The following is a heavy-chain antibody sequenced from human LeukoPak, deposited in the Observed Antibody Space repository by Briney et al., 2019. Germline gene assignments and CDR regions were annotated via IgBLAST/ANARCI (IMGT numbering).Heavy chain of an antibody. CDR1: GFSFSGHE. V-gene: IGHV3-48*03. CDR3: ARGPERTGVGTRYYYDMDV. CDR2: ISISGNTI. J-gene: IGHJ6*02. D-gene: IGHD2-8*01. Sequence: GGSLRLSCVASGFSFSGHEMNWVRQAPGKGLEWVAYISISGNTILYADSVKGRFTISRDNAENSLFLQMNSLRAENTAVYYCARGPERTGVGTRYYYDMDVWGQGTTVTVSS.